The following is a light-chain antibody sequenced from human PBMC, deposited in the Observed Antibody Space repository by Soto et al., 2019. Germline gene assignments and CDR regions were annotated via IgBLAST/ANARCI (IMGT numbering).Light chain of an antibody. CDR2: DAS. V-gene: IGKV1-5*01. J-gene: IGKJ5*01. CDR3: QQYNSYAT. Sequence: IQVWMSPDTLSASERDRVTITCRASQSINGWLAWYRQKPGTAPEFLIYDASSLESGVPSRFSGSGSGTEFTLTISSLQPDDFATYYCQQYNSYATSGQGGRPAIK. CDR1: QSINGW.